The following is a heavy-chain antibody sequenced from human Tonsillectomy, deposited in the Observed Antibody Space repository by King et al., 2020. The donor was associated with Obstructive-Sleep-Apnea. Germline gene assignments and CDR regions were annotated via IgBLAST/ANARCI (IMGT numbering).Heavy chain of an antibody. Sequence: QLQESGSGLVKPSQTLSLTCAVSGGSISSGGYSWSWIRQPPGKGLEWIGYIYHSGSTYSNPSLKSRVTISVDRAKNQFSLKLSSVTAADTAVYYCARGSDYGDHGGYYYYGMDVWGQGTTVTVSS. D-gene: IGHD4-17*01. CDR1: GGSISSGGYS. J-gene: IGHJ6*02. CDR3: ARGSDYGDHGGYYYYGMDV. V-gene: IGHV4-30-2*01. CDR2: IYHSGST.